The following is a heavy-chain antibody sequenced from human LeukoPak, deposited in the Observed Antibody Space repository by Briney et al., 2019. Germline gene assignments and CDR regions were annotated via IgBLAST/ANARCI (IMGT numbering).Heavy chain of an antibody. CDR3: ARDLGSGVTTGPLDY. J-gene: IGHJ4*02. Sequence: GGSLRLSCAASGFTFSGYWMSWVRQAPGKGLEWVANIKQDGSEMYYLDSVKGRFIISRDNAKNSLYLQMNSLRDEDTAVYYCARDLGSGVTTGPLDYWGQGTLVTVSS. CDR1: GFTFSGYW. V-gene: IGHV3-7*01. CDR2: IKQDGSEM. D-gene: IGHD4-11*01.